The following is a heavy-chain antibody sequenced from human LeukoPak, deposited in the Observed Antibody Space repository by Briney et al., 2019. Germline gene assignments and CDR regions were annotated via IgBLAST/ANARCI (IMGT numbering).Heavy chain of an antibody. V-gene: IGHV4-31*03. Sequence: SETLCLTCTVSGGSISSGGYYWSWIRQHPGKGLEWIGYIYYSGSTYYNPSLKSRVTISVDTSKNQFSLKLSSVTAADTAVYYRARGSSHYGSGSYLDYWGQGTLVTVSS. J-gene: IGHJ4*02. D-gene: IGHD3-10*01. CDR1: GGSISSGGYY. CDR2: IYYSGST. CDR3: ARGSSHYGSGSYLDY.